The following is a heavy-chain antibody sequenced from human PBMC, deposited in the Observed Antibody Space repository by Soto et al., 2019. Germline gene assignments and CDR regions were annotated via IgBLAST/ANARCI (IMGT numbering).Heavy chain of an antibody. CDR3: ARDKSILNRIDAFDI. Sequence: PGGSLRLSCATSGFTFSRYSMNLVRHTPGGDLEWISSISISSSYVYYADSVKGRFTISRDNSKNTLYLQMNSLRAEDAAVYYCARDKSILNRIDAFDIWGQGTMVTVSS. CDR2: ISISSSYV. CDR1: GFTFSRYS. D-gene: IGHD3-9*01. V-gene: IGHV3-21*01. J-gene: IGHJ3*02.